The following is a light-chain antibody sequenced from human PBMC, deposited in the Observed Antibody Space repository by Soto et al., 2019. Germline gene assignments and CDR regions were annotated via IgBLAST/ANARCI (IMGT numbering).Light chain of an antibody. CDR2: GAS. CDR1: QSVNSN. J-gene: IGKJ2*01. V-gene: IGKV3-15*01. Sequence: IVMTQSPATLSVSPGERATLSCRASQSVNSNLAWYQQRPGQIPRLLIYGASTRATGIPARFSGSGSETEFTLTISSLQSEDFAVYYCQEYNGRPPYTFGQGTKLEIK. CDR3: QEYNGRPPYT.